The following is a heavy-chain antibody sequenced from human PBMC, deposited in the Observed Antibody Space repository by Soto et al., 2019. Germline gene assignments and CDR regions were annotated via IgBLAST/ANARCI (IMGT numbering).Heavy chain of an antibody. CDR1: GGSISSSSYY. CDR2: IYYSGST. CDR3: ASGGGGPGGFDY. V-gene: IGHV4-39*01. Sequence: PSETLSLTCTVSGGSISSSSYYWGWIRQPPGKGLEWIGSIYYSGSTYYNPSLKSRVTISVDTSKNQFSLKLSSVTAADTAVYYCASGGGGPGGFDYWGQGTLVTVSS. J-gene: IGHJ4*02. D-gene: IGHD2-8*02.